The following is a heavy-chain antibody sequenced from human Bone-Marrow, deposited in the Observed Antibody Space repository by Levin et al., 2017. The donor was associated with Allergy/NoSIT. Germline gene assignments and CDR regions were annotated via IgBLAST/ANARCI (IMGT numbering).Heavy chain of an antibody. Sequence: GESVKISCAASGFTFRDVWVNWVRRGPGKGLEWVAHIKSKNEGETKDYAAPVKGRFTVSRDDSKSTLYLHMSRLTIEDTAVYYCTILLRPVDYWGHGTLVTVSS. V-gene: IGHV3-15*01. CDR3: TILLRPVDY. J-gene: IGHJ4*01. CDR1: GFTFRDVW. D-gene: IGHD3-3*01. CDR2: IKSKNEGETK.